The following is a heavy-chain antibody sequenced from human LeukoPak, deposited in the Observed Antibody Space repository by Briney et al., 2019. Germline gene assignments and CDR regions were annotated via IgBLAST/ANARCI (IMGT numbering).Heavy chain of an antibody. J-gene: IGHJ4*02. CDR1: GYTFTDYY. CDR3: ARNVGPSGGPYYFDY. Sequence: ASVKVSCTASGYTFTDYYIHWVQQAPGQGLEWMGWVNPNSGGTNYAQKFQGRVTMTRDTSIGTAYMELSRLTSDDTALYYCARNVGPSGGPYYFDYWGQGTLVTVSS. CDR2: VNPNSGGT. V-gene: IGHV1-2*02. D-gene: IGHD1-26*01.